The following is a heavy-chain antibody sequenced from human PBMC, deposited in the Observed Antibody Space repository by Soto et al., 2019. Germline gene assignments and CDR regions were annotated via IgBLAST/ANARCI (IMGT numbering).Heavy chain of an antibody. J-gene: IGHJ4*02. CDR1: GFTFSDYY. CDR2: ISSSTSHT. D-gene: IGHD6-13*01. V-gene: IGHV3-11*05. CDR3: ARGRGAAADYFDF. Sequence: QVQLVESGGGLVKPGGSLRLSCAVSGFTFSDYYMTWIRQAPGKGLEWVSYISSSTSHTNYADSVKGRFTISRDNANNPLFLQMNSLRAEDTAVYYCARGRGAAADYFDFWGQGTLVTVSS.